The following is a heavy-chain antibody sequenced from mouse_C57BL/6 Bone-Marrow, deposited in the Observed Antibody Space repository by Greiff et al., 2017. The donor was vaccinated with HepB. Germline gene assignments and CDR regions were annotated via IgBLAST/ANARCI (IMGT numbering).Heavy chain of an antibody. CDR3: ARGGYYRLAWFAY. CDR2: ISSGSSTI. Sequence: EVMLVESGGGLVKPGGSLKLSCAASGFTFSDYGMHWVRQAPEKGLEWVAYISSGSSTIYYADTVKGRFTISRDNAKNTLFLQMTSLRSEDTAMYYCARGGYYRLAWFAYWGQGTLVTVSA. CDR1: GFTFSDYG. D-gene: IGHD2-3*01. J-gene: IGHJ3*01. V-gene: IGHV5-17*01.